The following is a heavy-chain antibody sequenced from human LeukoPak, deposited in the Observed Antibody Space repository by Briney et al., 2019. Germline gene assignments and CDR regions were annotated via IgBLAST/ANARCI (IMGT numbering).Heavy chain of an antibody. J-gene: IGHJ4*02. CDR1: GGTFSSYA. V-gene: IGHV1-69*13. Sequence: ASLKISCKASGGTFSSYAISWVRQAPGQGLEWMGGIIPIFGTANYAQKFQGRVTITAEESTCTAYMELSCPGSEDTAVYNWRRGVSGYYYVGFDYWGQGGMVTVSS. D-gene: IGHD3-22*01. CDR2: IIPIFGTA. CDR3: RRGVSGYYYVGFDY.